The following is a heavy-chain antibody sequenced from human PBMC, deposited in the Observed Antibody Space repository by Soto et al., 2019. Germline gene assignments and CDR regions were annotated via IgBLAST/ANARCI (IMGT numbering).Heavy chain of an antibody. J-gene: IGHJ6*02. Sequence: LRLSCAASGFTFSSYGMHWVRQAPGKGLEWVAVIWYDGSNKYYADSVKGRFTIYRDNSKNTLYLQMNSLRAEDTAVYYCARDFGVVVPYYYGMDVWGQGTTVTVS. CDR2: IWYDGSNK. CDR3: ARDFGVVVPYYYGMDV. V-gene: IGHV3-33*01. D-gene: IGHD2-2*01. CDR1: GFTFSSYG.